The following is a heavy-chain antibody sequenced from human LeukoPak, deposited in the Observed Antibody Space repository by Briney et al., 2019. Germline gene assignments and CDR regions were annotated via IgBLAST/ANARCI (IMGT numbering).Heavy chain of an antibody. Sequence: ASVKVSCKASGYTFTGYYMHWVRQAPGQGLEWMGWINPNSGGTNYAQKFQGWVTMTRDTSISTAYMELSRLRSDDTAVYYCARADFRWFGELYSPTHLDYWGQGTLVTVSS. D-gene: IGHD3-10*01. V-gene: IGHV1-2*04. J-gene: IGHJ4*02. CDR2: INPNSGGT. CDR3: ARADFRWFGELYSPTHLDY. CDR1: GYTFTGYY.